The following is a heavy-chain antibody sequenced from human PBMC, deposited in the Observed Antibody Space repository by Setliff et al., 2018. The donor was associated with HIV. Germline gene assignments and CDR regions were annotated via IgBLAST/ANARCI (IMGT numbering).Heavy chain of an antibody. V-gene: IGHV7-4-1*02. CDR1: GGTFSSYA. CDR3: ARVGSYWSTFDY. D-gene: IGHD1-26*01. Sequence: GASVKVSCKASGGTFSSYAISWVRQAPGQGLEWMGWINTETGNPMYAQGFTGRFVFSLDTSVSTAYLQISSLKTEDTAMYYCARVGSYWSTFDYWGQGALVTVSS. CDR2: INTETGNP. J-gene: IGHJ4*02.